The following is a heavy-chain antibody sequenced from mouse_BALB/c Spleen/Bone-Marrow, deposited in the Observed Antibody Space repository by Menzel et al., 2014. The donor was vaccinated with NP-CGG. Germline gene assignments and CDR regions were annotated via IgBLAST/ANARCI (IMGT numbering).Heavy chain of an antibody. CDR2: ISSGGSYT. Sequence: EVKLVESGGGLVKPGGSLKLSCAASGFTFSSYAMSWVRQTPEKRLEWVATISSGGSYTYYPDSVKGRFTISRGNAKNTLYLQMSSLRSEDTAMYYCARQYDYDGAWFAYWGQGTLVTVSA. CDR3: ARQYDYDGAWFAY. J-gene: IGHJ3*01. CDR1: GFTFSSYA. V-gene: IGHV5-9-3*01. D-gene: IGHD2-4*01.